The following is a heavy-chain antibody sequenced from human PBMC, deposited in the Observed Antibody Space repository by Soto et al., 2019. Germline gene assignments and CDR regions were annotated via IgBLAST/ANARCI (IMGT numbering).Heavy chain of an antibody. CDR2: IKNKANGYIT. D-gene: IGHD2-2*01. CDR3: TRATYCISACQGPSYYYGLDV. CDR1: GFTFSDHY. Sequence: ELQLVESGGGLVQPGGSLRLSCAASGFTFSDHYMDWVRQAPGKGLEWVGRIKNKANGYITEYAASVKGRFTISRDDSQNSLFLHMNSLSTEDTAVYYCTRATYCISACQGPSYYYGLDVWGQGTTVTVSS. V-gene: IGHV3-72*01. J-gene: IGHJ6*02.